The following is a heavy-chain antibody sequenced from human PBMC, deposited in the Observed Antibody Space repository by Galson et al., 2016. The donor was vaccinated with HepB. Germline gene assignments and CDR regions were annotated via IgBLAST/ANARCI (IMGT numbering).Heavy chain of an antibody. V-gene: IGHV1-3*01. J-gene: IGHJ4*02. CDR2: INAANGNT. CDR1: GYTFTTYG. Sequence: SVKVSCKASGYTFTTYGMHWVRQAPGQRLEWMGWINAANGNTRYSESSQGRVTITRDTSARTAYMELGSLRSEATAVYNCASHRGGWSGPPRLWGGVRYYFDSWGQGTLVTVSS. D-gene: IGHD2-15*01. CDR3: ASHRGGWSGPPRLWGGVRYYFDS.